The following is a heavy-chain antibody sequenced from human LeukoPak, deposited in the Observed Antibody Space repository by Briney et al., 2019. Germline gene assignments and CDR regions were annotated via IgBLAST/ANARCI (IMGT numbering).Heavy chain of an antibody. CDR2: VSGIGDNT. J-gene: IGHJ2*01. Sequence: GGSLRLSCEGSGFTVNSNYMNWVRQAPGKGLEWVSSVSGIGDNTYYADSMKGRFTISRDNSKNMVYLQMNSLRAEDTAVYYCAKKSPQETTVGPYWYLGLWGRGTLVTVSS. CDR3: AKKSPQETTVGPYWYLGL. D-gene: IGHD4-23*01. V-gene: IGHV3-23*01. CDR1: GFTVNSNY.